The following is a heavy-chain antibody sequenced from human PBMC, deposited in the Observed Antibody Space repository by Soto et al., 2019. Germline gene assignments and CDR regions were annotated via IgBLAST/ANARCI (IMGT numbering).Heavy chain of an antibody. J-gene: IGHJ4*02. CDR3: AIRIFGVEY. V-gene: IGHV3-23*01. Sequence: EVQLLESGGGLVQPGGSLRLSCAASGFTFSAYAMSWVRQAPGKGLEWVSAISGTSPSTYYADSVQGRFTISRDSSRKTLFLQMNTLRAEDTAVYFCAIRIFGVEYWGRGTQVTVSS. D-gene: IGHD3-3*01. CDR2: ISGTSPST. CDR1: GFTFSAYA.